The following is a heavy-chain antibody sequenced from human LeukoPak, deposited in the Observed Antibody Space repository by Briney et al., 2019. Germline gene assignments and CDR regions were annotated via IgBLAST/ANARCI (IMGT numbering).Heavy chain of an antibody. Sequence: PSETLSLTCAVYGGSFSGYYWSWIRQPPGKGLEWIGEINHSGSTNYNPSLKSRVTISVDTSKNQFSLKLSSVTAADTAVYYCARHKRFDYYGSGSYPIFDYWGQGTLVTVSS. CDR2: INHSGST. J-gene: IGHJ4*02. V-gene: IGHV4-34*01. CDR3: ARHKRFDYYGSGSYPIFDY. CDR1: GGSFSGYY. D-gene: IGHD3-10*01.